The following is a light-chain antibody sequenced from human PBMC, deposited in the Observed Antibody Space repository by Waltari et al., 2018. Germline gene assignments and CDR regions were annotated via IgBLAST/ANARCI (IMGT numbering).Light chain of an antibody. CDR1: NIGTYS. J-gene: IGLJ1*01. V-gene: IGLV3-21*04. CDR2: YDR. Sequence: SYVVTQPPSVSVAPGETATITCGGDNIGTYSVHWYQQKAGQAPVLVSFYDRDRPSGIPDRFSGSNSGNTATLTISRVEAGDEARYYCHVWHPHVEPGVFGTGTEVTVL. CDR3: HVWHPHVEPGV.